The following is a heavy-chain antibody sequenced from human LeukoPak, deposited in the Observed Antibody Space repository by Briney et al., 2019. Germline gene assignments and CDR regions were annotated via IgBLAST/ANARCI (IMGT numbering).Heavy chain of an antibody. J-gene: IGHJ3*02. CDR1: GYTFTSYD. D-gene: IGHD3-10*01. CDR3: ARLSIWFGVPNAFDI. CDR2: INPNSGGT. V-gene: IGHV1-2*02. Sequence: ASVKVSCKASGYTFTSYDINWVRQAPGQGLEWMGWINPNSGGTNFVQKFQGRVTMTRDTSISTAYMELSRLSSVTAADTAVYFCARLSIWFGVPNAFDIWGQGTMVIVSS.